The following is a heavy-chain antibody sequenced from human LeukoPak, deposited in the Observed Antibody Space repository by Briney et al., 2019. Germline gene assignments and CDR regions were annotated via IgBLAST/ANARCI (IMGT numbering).Heavy chain of an antibody. CDR1: EFTFSSYS. J-gene: IGHJ4*02. D-gene: IGHD4-17*01. Sequence: GGSLRLSCAASEFTFSSYSMNWVRQAPGKGLEWVSYITNSGNSKSYADSVKSRFTISRDNTKNSLYLQMNGLRAEDTAVYYCARTPHDYGDYVGSRGFDYWGQGTLVTVSS. V-gene: IGHV3-48*01. CDR3: ARTPHDYGDYVGSRGFDY. CDR2: ITNSGNSK.